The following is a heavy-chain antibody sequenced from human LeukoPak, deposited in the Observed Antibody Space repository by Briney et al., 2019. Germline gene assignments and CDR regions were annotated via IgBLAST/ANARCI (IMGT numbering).Heavy chain of an antibody. CDR3: ARHPVVAAATNWFDP. J-gene: IGHJ5*02. Sequence: ASVKVSCKASGYTFTGYYMHWVRQAPGQGLEWMGWINPNSGGTNYAQKFQGRVTMTRDTSISTAYMELSRLRSDDTAVYYCARHPVVAAATNWFDPWGREPWSPSPQ. CDR2: INPNSGGT. D-gene: IGHD6-13*01. CDR1: GYTFTGYY. V-gene: IGHV1-2*02.